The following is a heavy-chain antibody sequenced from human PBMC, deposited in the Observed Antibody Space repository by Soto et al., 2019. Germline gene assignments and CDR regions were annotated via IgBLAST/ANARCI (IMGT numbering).Heavy chain of an antibody. V-gene: IGHV3-21*06. CDR3: ARESEDLTSNFDY. Sequence: EVQLVESGGGLVKPGGSLRLSCAASGFTFTRYSMNWVRQAPGKGLEWVSSISSTTHYIYYADSMRGRFTIFRDNAKNAVYLEMNSLRAEDTAVYYCARESEDLTSNFDYWGQGTLVTVSS. CDR1: GFTFTRYS. J-gene: IGHJ4*02. CDR2: ISSTTHYI.